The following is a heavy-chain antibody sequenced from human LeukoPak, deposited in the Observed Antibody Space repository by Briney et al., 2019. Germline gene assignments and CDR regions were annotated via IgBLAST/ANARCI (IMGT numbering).Heavy chain of an antibody. D-gene: IGHD2-2*01. V-gene: IGHV4-59*08. Sequence: SETLSLTCTVSGGSISSYYWSWIRQPPGKGLEWIGYIYYSGSTNYNPSLKSRVTISVGTSKNQFSLKLSSVTAADTAVYYCARGVVVVPAASRANWFDPWGQGTLVTVSS. CDR3: ARGVVVVPAASRANWFDP. J-gene: IGHJ5*02. CDR1: GGSISSYY. CDR2: IYYSGST.